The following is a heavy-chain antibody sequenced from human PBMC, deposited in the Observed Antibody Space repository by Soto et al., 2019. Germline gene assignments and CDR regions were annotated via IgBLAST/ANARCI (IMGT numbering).Heavy chain of an antibody. CDR1: GFTFSSYA. CDR2: ISGSGGST. Sequence: GGSLRLSCAASGFTFSSYAMSWVRQAPGKGLEWVSAISGSGGSTYYADSVKGRFTISRDNSKNTLYLQMNSLRAEDTAVYYCAKDWKVRGVIGRRDYFDYWGQGTLVTVSS. V-gene: IGHV3-23*01. CDR3: AKDWKVRGVIGRRDYFDY. D-gene: IGHD3-10*01. J-gene: IGHJ4*02.